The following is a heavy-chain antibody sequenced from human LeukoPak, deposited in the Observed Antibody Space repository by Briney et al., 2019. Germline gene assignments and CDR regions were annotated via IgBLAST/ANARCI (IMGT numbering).Heavy chain of an antibody. CDR3: ARGANGDYVTSYYFDY. V-gene: IGHV4-34*01. J-gene: IGHJ4*02. CDR1: GGSFSGYY. Sequence: SETLSLTCAVYGGSFSGYYWSWIRQPPGKGLEWIGEINHSGSTNYNPSLKSRVTISVDTSKNQFSLKLSSVTAADTAVYYCARGANGDYVTSYYFDYWGQGTLATVFS. CDR2: INHSGST. D-gene: IGHD4-17*01.